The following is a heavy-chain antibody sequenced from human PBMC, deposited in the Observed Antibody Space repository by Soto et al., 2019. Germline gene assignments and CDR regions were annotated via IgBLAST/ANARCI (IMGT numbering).Heavy chain of an antibody. CDR2: MYNTGRT. D-gene: IGHD2-21*02. V-gene: IGHV4-59*01. J-gene: IGHJ6*02. Sequence: QVQLQESGPGLVKPSGTLSLTCTVSGGSISRYYWSWIRKPPGKGLEWIGYMYNTGRTVYNPSFKSRVTISVDTSKNQVSLQLDSVTAADTATYYCASDLWGYCGTDCYPLDVWGQGATVTVSS. CDR3: ASDLWGYCGTDCYPLDV. CDR1: GGSISRYY.